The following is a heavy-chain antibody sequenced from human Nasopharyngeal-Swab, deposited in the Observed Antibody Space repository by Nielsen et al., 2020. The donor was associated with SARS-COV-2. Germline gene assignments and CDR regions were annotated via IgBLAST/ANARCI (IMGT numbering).Heavy chain of an antibody. V-gene: IGHV1-69*10. CDR2: IIPILGIA. D-gene: IGHD3-9*01. CDR3: ASNGLRYFDWLRGKDYYYYYGMDV. J-gene: IGHJ6*02. Sequence: SVKVSCKASGGTFSSYAISWVRQAPGQGLEWMGGIIPILGIANYAQKFQGRVTITADKSTSTAYMELSSLRSEDTAVYYCASNGLRYFDWLRGKDYYYYYGMDVWGQGTTVIVSS. CDR1: GGTFSSYA.